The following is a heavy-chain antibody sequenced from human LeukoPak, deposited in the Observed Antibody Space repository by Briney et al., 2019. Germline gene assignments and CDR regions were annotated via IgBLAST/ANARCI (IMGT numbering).Heavy chain of an antibody. J-gene: IGHJ4*02. CDR3: AKGSRDSRPYYFDF. CDR2: ITGSGGDT. D-gene: IGHD3-10*01. Sequence: PGGSLRLSYAASGFTFNNYAMSWVRHTPGKGLEWVSAITGSGGDTYHADSVKGRFTISRDNSKKTLYLQMNSLRAEDTALYYCAKGSRDSRPYYFDFWGQEILVTVSS. CDR1: GFTFNNYA. V-gene: IGHV3-23*01.